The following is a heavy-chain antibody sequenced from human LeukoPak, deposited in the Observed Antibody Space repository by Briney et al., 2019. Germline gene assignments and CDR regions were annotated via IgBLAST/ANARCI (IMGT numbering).Heavy chain of an antibody. Sequence: ASVKVSCKASGYTFTSYYMHWVRQAPGQGLEWMGIINPSGGSTSYAQKFQGRVTMTRDTSISTAHMELSSLRSEDTAVYYCARGSAGKYYYYYYMDVWGKGTTVTVSS. D-gene: IGHD6-19*01. CDR1: GYTFTSYY. J-gene: IGHJ6*03. CDR3: ARGSAGKYYYYYYMDV. CDR2: INPSGGST. V-gene: IGHV1-46*01.